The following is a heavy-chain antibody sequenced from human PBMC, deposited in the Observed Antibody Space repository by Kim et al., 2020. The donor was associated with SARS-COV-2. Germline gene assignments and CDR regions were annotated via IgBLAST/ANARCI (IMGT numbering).Heavy chain of an antibody. CDR2: ISSNGGST. D-gene: IGHD5-12*01. CDR3: VKEGDKEDSGYDYLHFDY. J-gene: IGHJ4*02. V-gene: IGHV3-64D*09. Sequence: GGSLRLSCSASGFTFSSYAMHWVRQAPGKGLEYVSAISSNGGSTYYADSVKGRFTISRDNSKNTLYLQMSSLRAEDTAVYYCVKEGDKEDSGYDYLHFDYWGQGTLVTVSS. CDR1: GFTFSSYA.